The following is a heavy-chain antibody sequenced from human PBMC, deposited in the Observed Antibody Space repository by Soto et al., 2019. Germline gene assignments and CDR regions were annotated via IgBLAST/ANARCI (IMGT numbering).Heavy chain of an antibody. J-gene: IGHJ4*02. D-gene: IGHD1-1*01. Sequence: VNPTQTLTLTCTFSGFSLTSNEMRVTWIRQPPGKALEWLARIDWDGEKFYSSSLRTRLTISKDSSKNQVVLTMTNMDPVDTATYYCARTTNTGTDYWGQGTLVTVSS. CDR2: IDWDGEK. CDR3: ARTTNTGTDY. V-gene: IGHV2-70*04. CDR1: GFSLTSNEMR.